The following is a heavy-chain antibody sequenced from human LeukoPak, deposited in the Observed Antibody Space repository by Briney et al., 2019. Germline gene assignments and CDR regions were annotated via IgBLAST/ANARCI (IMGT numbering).Heavy chain of an antibody. CDR3: AKQYYNFWSGWVN. CDR2: ISGSGGST. CDR1: GFTFSSYA. Sequence: PGRSLRLSCAASGFTFSSYAMSWVRQAPGKGLEWVSAISGSGGSTYYADSVKGRFTISRDNSRNTLYLQMNSLRVEDTAVYYCAKQYYNFWSGWVNWGQGTLVTVSS. D-gene: IGHD3-3*01. V-gene: IGHV3-23*01. J-gene: IGHJ4*02.